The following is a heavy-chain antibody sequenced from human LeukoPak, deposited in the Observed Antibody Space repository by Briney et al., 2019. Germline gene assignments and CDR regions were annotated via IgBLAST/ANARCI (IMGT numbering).Heavy chain of an antibody. V-gene: IGHV4-61*09. CDR2: IYTSGST. CDR1: GGSISSGSYY. D-gene: IGHD6-19*01. Sequence: PSETLSLTCTVSGGSISSGSYYWSWIRQPAGKGLEWIGHIYTSGSTSYNPSLQSRVTISVDTSNHEFSLKLTSVTAADTAVYYCARAGGSVGWYGTIDYWGQGTLVTVSS. CDR3: ARAGGSVGWYGTIDY. J-gene: IGHJ4*02.